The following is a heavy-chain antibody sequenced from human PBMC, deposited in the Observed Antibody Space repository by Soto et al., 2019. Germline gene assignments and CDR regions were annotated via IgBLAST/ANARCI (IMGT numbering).Heavy chain of an antibody. Sequence: EVQLVESGGGLVKPGGSLRLSCAASGFTFSSYSMNWVRQAPGKGLEWVSSISSSSSYIYYADSVEGRFTISRDNAKKSLYLQMNSLSAEDTAVYYCARDQPGYSYGYGLGYWGQGTLVTVSS. CDR3: ARDQPGYSYGYGLGY. D-gene: IGHD5-18*01. CDR1: GFTFSSYS. V-gene: IGHV3-21*01. CDR2: ISSSSSYI. J-gene: IGHJ4*02.